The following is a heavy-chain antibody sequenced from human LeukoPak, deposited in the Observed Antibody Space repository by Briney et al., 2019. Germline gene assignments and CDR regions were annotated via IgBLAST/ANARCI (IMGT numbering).Heavy chain of an antibody. Sequence: ASVKVSCKVSGYTLTELSMHWVRQAPGKGLEWMGGFDPEDGETIYAQKFQGRVTMTEDTSTDTAYMELSSLRSEDTAVYYCATIKNYYDSSGYYNWFDPWGQGTLVTVSS. D-gene: IGHD3-22*01. CDR2: FDPEDGET. J-gene: IGHJ5*02. CDR3: ATIKNYYDSSGYYNWFDP. CDR1: GYTLTELS. V-gene: IGHV1-24*01.